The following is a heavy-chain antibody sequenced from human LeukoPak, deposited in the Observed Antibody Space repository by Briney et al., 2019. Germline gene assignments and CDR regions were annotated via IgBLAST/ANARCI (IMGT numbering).Heavy chain of an antibody. CDR2: INSDGSST. CDR1: GFTFSSYW. J-gene: IGHJ4*02. V-gene: IGHV3-74*01. D-gene: IGHD3-3*01. CDR3: ARGQYYDFWSGYPSAPDY. Sequence: GGSLRLSCAASGFTFSSYWMHWVRQPPGKGLVWVSRINSDGSSTSYADSVKGRFTISRDNAKNTLYLQMNSLRAEDTAVYYCARGQYYDFWSGYPSAPDYWGQGTLVTVSS.